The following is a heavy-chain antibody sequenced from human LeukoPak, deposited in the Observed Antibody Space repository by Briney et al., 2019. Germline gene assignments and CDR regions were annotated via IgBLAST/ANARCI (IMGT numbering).Heavy chain of an antibody. V-gene: IGHV1-69*06. Sequence: EASVKVSCKASGGTFSSYAISWVRQAPGQGLEWMGGIIPIFGTANYAQKFQGRVTITADKSTSTAYMELSSLRSDDTAVYYCARTSHYVDIAATIPYGIYYFDYWGQGTLVTVSS. J-gene: IGHJ4*02. CDR2: IIPIFGTA. CDR1: GGTFSSYA. D-gene: IGHD5-12*01. CDR3: ARTSHYVDIAATIPYGIYYFDY.